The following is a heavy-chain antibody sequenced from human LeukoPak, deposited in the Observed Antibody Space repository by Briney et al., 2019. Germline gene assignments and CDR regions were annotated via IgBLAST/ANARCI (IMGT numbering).Heavy chain of an antibody. V-gene: IGHV3-20*01. CDR1: GFTFDDYG. Sequence: GGSLRLSCAASGFTFDDYGMSWVRHAPGRGLGWVSGVNWNGGRTGYADSGKSRFTIPKDNAKTSLYLQMSSLRAEDTAMYPCARVSGVGLWCNYWGQGTLVTVCS. D-gene: IGHD2-8*01. J-gene: IGHJ4*02. CDR3: ARVSGVGLWCNY. CDR2: VNWNGGRT.